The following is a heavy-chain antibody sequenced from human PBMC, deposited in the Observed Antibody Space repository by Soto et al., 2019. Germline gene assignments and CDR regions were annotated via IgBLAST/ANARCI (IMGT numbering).Heavy chain of an antibody. J-gene: IGHJ6*02. D-gene: IGHD6-19*01. CDR3: ARGITVAGTGRAYYGMDV. CDR1: GFTFSGYN. Sequence: EVQLVESGGGLVKPGGSLRLSCAASGFTFSGYNMNWVRQAPGKGLECVSSISSSSSHIYYADSMKGRFTISRDNAKNSLYLQMNSLRAEDTAVYYCARGITVAGTGRAYYGMDVWGQGTTVTVSS. CDR2: ISSSSSHI. V-gene: IGHV3-21*01.